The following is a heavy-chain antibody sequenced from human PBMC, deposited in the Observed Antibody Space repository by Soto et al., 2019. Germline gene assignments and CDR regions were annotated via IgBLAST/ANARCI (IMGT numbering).Heavy chain of an antibody. J-gene: IGHJ3*02. Sequence: SLRLSCAASGFTFNHYGMAWVRQAPGKGLEWVSVIGGSGGTTYYADSVKGRFTISRDNTKNKMYIQMNNMRDKDTTHYTYGQGVEWMVLLNPNSVKTGYAQKFQGRVTMTRNTFISTAYMELSSLRSEDTAVYYCARAIAAAGTDAFDIWGQGTMVTVSS. CDR1: GFTFNHYG. CDR2: IGGSGGTT. CDR3: GQGVEWMVLLNPNSVKTGYAQKFQGRVTMTRNTFISTAYMELSSLRSEDTAVYYCARAIAAAGTDAFDI. V-gene: IGHV3-23*01. D-gene: IGHD6-19*01.